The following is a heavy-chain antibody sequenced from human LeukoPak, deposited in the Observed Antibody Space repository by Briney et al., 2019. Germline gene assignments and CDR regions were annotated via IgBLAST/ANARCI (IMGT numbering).Heavy chain of an antibody. Sequence: GGSLRLSCAVSGFTFSSYVMSWVRQAPGKGLEWVSGISGGGGSTYYADSVKGRFIISRDNSKNTLYLQMNSLRAEDTAVYYCAKDPDDFWSGYFDYWGQGTLVTVSS. V-gene: IGHV3-23*01. CDR2: ISGGGGST. D-gene: IGHD3-3*01. CDR1: GFTFSSYV. CDR3: AKDPDDFWSGYFDY. J-gene: IGHJ4*02.